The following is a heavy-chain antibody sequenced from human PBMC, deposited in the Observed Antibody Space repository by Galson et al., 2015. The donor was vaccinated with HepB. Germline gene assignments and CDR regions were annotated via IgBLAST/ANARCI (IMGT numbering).Heavy chain of an antibody. J-gene: IGHJ4*02. CDR2: ISSSSSYI. D-gene: IGHD6-19*01. V-gene: IGHV3-21*01. CDR1: GFTFSSYS. Sequence: SLRLSCAASGFTFSSYSMNWVRQAPGKGLEWVSSISSSSSYIYYADSVKGRFTISRDNAKNSLYLQMNSLRAEDTAVYYCARDQWFQRAQWLVRASYFDYWGQGTLVTVSS. CDR3: ARDQWFQRAQWLVRASYFDY.